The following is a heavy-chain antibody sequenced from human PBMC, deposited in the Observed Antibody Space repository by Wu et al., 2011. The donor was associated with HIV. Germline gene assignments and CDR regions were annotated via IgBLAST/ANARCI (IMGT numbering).Heavy chain of an antibody. V-gene: IGHV1-2*02. CDR3: ARAPGGIVVIPADNWFDP. Sequence: QVQLVQSGAEVRKPGASVKVSCKASGYTFTAYYIHWVRQAPGQGLEWMGWINPGTGGTGYAQGFQGRVTMTTDTSISTAYMELSRLRFDDTAVYYCARAPGGIVVIPADNWFDPWGQGTPVTVSS. CDR1: GYTFTAYY. D-gene: IGHD2-2*01. J-gene: IGHJ5*02. CDR2: INPGTGGT.